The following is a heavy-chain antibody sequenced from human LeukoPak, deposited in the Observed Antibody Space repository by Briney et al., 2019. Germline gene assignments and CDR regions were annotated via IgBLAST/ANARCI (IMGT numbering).Heavy chain of an antibody. D-gene: IGHD6-6*01. Sequence: ASVKVSCKAYGYSFSTYAISWVRQAPGQGLEWMGWTSPKNGDTNYAQDVQDRVTMTTDTSTSTAYMELRSLRSDDTAVYYCARDLSSSSGWFDAWGQGTLVTVSS. CDR1: GYSFSTYA. J-gene: IGHJ5*02. CDR2: TSPKNGDT. V-gene: IGHV1-18*01. CDR3: ARDLSSSSGWFDA.